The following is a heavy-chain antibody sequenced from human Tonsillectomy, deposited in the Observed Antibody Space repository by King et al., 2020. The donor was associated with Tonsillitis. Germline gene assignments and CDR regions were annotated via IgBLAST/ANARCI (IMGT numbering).Heavy chain of an antibody. V-gene: IGHV1-18*01. CDR2: ISADNGNT. Sequence: QLVQSGAEVKKPGASVKVSCKASGYTFTSYGISWVRQAPGQGLEWMGWISADNGNTNYAQKTQGRVTMTTDRSTSPAYMELRGLRSDDTAVYYCAQRGGGIAAAGTEYYFDYWGQGTLVTVSS. J-gene: IGHJ4*02. D-gene: IGHD6-13*01. CDR3: AQRGGGIAAAGTEYYFDY. CDR1: GYTFTSYG.